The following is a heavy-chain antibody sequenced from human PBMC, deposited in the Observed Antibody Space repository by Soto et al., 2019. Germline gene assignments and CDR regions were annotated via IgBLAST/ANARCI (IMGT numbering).Heavy chain of an antibody. Sequence: HPGGSLRLSCTASGFTFCDYAMSWFRQAPGKGLEWVGFIRSKAYGGTTEYAASVKGRFTISRDDSNSIAYLQMHSLKTEDTAVYYCTLDYGPDLWGCGTLVTVSS. CDR1: GFTFCDYA. CDR2: IRSKAYGGTT. V-gene: IGHV3-49*03. J-gene: IGHJ2*01. D-gene: IGHD4-17*01. CDR3: TLDYGPDL.